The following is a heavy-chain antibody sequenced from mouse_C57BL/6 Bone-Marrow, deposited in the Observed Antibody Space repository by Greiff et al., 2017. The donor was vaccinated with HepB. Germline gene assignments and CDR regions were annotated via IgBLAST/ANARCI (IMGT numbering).Heavy chain of an antibody. V-gene: IGHV1-82*01. D-gene: IGHD1-1*01. Sequence: QVQLQQSGPELVKPGASVKISCKASGYAFSSSWMNWVKQRPGKGLEWIGRIYPGDGDTNYNGKFKGKATLTADKSSSTAYMQLSSLTSEDSAVFFGARGITTVVAYYFDYWGQGTTLTVSS. J-gene: IGHJ2*01. CDR1: GYAFSSSW. CDR2: IYPGDGDT. CDR3: ARGITTVVAYYFDY.